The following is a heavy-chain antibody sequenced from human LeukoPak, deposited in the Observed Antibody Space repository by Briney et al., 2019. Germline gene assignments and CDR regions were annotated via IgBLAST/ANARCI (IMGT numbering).Heavy chain of an antibody. D-gene: IGHD5-18*01. CDR1: GGSISSSSYY. CDR3: ARHSVTLNYFDY. V-gene: IGHV4-39*01. Sequence: NASETLSLTCTVSGGSISSSSYYWGWIRQPPGKGLEWIGSIYYSGSTYYNPSLKSRVTISVDTSKNQFSLKLSSVTAADTAVYYCARHSVTLNYFDYWGKGTLVTVSS. J-gene: IGHJ4*02. CDR2: IYYSGST.